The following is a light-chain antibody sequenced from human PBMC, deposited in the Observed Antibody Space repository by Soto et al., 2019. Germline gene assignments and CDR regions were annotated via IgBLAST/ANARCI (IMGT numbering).Light chain of an antibody. CDR2: AAS. V-gene: IGKV1-39*01. Sequence: DIQMTQSPSSLSASVGDTISITCRSFQTIRKSLNWYQQRPGKAPKLLSYAASTLQSGVPSRFSASGSGTDFTLTISSLQPEDFGTYYCQQSYSPPFAFGPGTKVDIK. CDR1: QTIRKS. J-gene: IGKJ3*01. CDR3: QQSYSPPFA.